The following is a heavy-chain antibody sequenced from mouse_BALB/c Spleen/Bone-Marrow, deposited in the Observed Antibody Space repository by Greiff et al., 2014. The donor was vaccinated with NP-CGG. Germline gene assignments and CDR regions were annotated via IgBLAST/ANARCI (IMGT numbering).Heavy chain of an antibody. Sequence: AQLKESGAELVKPGASVKLSCTASGFNIKDTYMHWVKQRPEQGLEWIGRIDPANGNTKYDPKFQGKATITADTSSNTAYLQPSSLTSEDTAVYYCARGLLQYYYAMDYWGQGTSVTVSS. CDR2: IDPANGNT. CDR3: ARGLLQYYYAMDY. V-gene: IGHV14-3*02. CDR1: GFNIKDTY. J-gene: IGHJ4*01. D-gene: IGHD2-3*01.